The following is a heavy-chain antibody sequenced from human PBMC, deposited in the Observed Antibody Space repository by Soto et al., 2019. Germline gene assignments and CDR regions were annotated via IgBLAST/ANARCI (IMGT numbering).Heavy chain of an antibody. Sequence: SETLALTFTVSGGSISSSSYYGGCIRQPPGKGLEWIGSIYYSGGTDYNPSLKSRVTISVDTSKNQFSLKLSSLTAADTAVYYCARVGLPHYDFWSGYSPRNGMDVWGQGTTVPVSS. J-gene: IGHJ6*02. CDR3: ARVGLPHYDFWSGYSPRNGMDV. CDR2: IYYSGGT. CDR1: GGSISSSSYY. D-gene: IGHD3-3*01. V-gene: IGHV4-39*01.